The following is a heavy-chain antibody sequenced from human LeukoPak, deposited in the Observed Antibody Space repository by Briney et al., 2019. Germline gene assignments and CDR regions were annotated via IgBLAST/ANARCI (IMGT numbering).Heavy chain of an antibody. CDR3: ARGPNGYSGYDSLGSDY. V-gene: IGHV1-46*01. CDR1: GYTFTSYY. D-gene: IGHD5-12*01. CDR2: INPSGGST. J-gene: IGHJ4*02. Sequence: ASVKVSCKASGYTFTSYYMHWVRQAPGQGLEWMGIINPSGGSTSYAQKFQGRVTMTRDTSTSTVYMELSSLRSEDTAVYYCARGPNGYSGYDSLGSDYWGQGTLVTVSS.